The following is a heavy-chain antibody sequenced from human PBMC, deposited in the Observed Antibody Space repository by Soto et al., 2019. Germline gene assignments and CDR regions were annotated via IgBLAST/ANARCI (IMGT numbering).Heavy chain of an antibody. CDR3: ARGGGYYDSSGYYYGGAFDI. CDR1: GYTFMSYG. CDR2: IGVYHGNT. V-gene: IGHV1-18*01. D-gene: IGHD3-22*01. Sequence: ASVKVSCKASGYTFMSYGISWVRQAPGQGLEWMGWIGVYHGNTNYTQNLQGRVTMTTDTSTSTAYMELRSLRSDDTAVYYCARGGGYYDSSGYYYGGAFDIWGQGTMVT. J-gene: IGHJ3*02.